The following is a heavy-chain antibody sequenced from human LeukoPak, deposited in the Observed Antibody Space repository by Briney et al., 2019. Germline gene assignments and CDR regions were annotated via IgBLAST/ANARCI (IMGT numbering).Heavy chain of an antibody. CDR3: ASMIVESDAFDI. CDR1: GGSISSGGYS. Sequence: SQTLSLTCTVSGGSISSGGYSWSWIRQHPGKGLEWIGYIYYSGSTYYNPSLKSRVTISVDTSKNQFSLKLSSVTAADTAVYYCASMIVESDAFDIWVQGTMVTVSS. J-gene: IGHJ3*02. D-gene: IGHD3-22*01. CDR2: IYYSGST. V-gene: IGHV4-31*03.